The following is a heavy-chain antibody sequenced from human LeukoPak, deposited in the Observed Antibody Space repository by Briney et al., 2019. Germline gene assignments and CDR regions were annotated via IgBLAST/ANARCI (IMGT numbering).Heavy chain of an antibody. D-gene: IGHD6-19*01. CDR1: GGSISSYY. CDR2: IYTSGST. CDR3: ARGRVGYSSWPPDV. V-gene: IGHV4-4*09. Sequence: SETLSLTCTVAGGSISSYYWSWIRQPPGKGLEWIGYIYTSGSTNYNPSLKSRVTISVDTSKNQFSLKLSSVTAADTAVYYCARGRVGYSSWPPDVWGQGTTVTVSS. J-gene: IGHJ6*02.